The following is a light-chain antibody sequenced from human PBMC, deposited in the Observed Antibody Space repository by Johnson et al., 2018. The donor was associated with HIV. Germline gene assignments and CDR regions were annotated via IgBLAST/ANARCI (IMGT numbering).Light chain of an antibody. V-gene: IGLV1-51*02. CDR3: GTWDSSLSGGV. CDR2: ENN. CDR1: SSNIGNNY. J-gene: IGLJ1*01. Sequence: QSVLTQPPSVSAAPGQMVTISCSGSSSNIGNNYVSWYQQLPGTAPKLLIYENNRRPSGTPDRFSGSKSGTSATLGITGLQTGDEADYYCGTWDSSLSGGVFGSGTKVTVL.